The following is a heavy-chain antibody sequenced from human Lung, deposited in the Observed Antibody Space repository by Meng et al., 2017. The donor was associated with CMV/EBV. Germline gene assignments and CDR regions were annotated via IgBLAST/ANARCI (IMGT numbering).Heavy chain of an antibody. D-gene: IGHD3-3*01. V-gene: IGHV3-64*02. Sequence: GEXXTISCAASGFTFSSYAMHWVRQAPGKGLEYVSAISSNGGSTYYADSVKGRFTISRDNSKNTLYLQMGSLRAEDMAVYYCARDHDYDFWSGYVDDWGQGXLVTVSS. CDR1: GFTFSSYA. CDR3: ARDHDYDFWSGYVDD. CDR2: ISSNGGST. J-gene: IGHJ4*02.